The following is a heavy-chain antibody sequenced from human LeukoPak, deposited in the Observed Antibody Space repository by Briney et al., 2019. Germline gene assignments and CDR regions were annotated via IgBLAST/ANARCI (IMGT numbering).Heavy chain of an antibody. CDR1: GFTFSSYA. V-gene: IGHV3-30-3*01. Sequence: GGSLRLSCAASGFTFSSYAMHWVRQAPGKGLEWVAVISHDGSNKYYADSVKGRFTISGDNSKNTLYLQMNTLRAEDTALYYCAKGRDRYGYGDFDFWGQGTLVTVSS. CDR2: ISHDGSNK. CDR3: AKGRDRYGYGDFDF. J-gene: IGHJ4*02. D-gene: IGHD5-18*01.